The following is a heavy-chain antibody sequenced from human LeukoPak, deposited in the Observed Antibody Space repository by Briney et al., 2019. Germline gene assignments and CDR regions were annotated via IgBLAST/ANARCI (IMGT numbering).Heavy chain of an antibody. CDR1: GFAFSTNG. D-gene: IGHD7-27*01. Sequence: GGSLRLSCAASGFAFSTNGMSWVRQAPGKGLEWVSTINNNGRETYYADSVKGRFTISRDNSKDTLYLQMNSLRVDDTAVYFCVKGWGDYWGQGILVTVSS. J-gene: IGHJ4*02. CDR2: INNNGRET. CDR3: VKGWGDY. V-gene: IGHV3-23*01.